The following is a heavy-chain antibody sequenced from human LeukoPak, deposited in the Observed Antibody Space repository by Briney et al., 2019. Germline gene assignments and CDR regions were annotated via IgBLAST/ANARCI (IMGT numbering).Heavy chain of an antibody. CDR3: ARDGRGSGRYYYYMDV. Sequence: PSETLSLTCTVSGGSISSYYWSWIRQPAGKGLEWIGYIYYSGSTNYNPSLKSRVTISVDTSKNQFSLKLSSVTAADTAVYYCARDGRGSGRYYYYMDVWGKGTTVTVSS. D-gene: IGHD3-10*01. CDR2: IYYSGST. J-gene: IGHJ6*03. CDR1: GGSISSYY. V-gene: IGHV4-59*01.